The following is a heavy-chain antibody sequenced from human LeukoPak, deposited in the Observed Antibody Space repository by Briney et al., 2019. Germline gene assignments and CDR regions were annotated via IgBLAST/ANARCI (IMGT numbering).Heavy chain of an antibody. Sequence: SETLSLTCTVSGGSISSSSYYWGWIRQPPGKGLEWIGSIYYSGSTYYNPSLKSRVTISVDTSKNQFSLKLSSVTAADTAVYYCARSLWGYSSGWYNWFDPWGQGTLVTVSS. CDR2: IYYSGST. D-gene: IGHD6-19*01. CDR1: GGSISSSSYY. V-gene: IGHV4-39*01. CDR3: ARSLWGYSSGWYNWFDP. J-gene: IGHJ5*02.